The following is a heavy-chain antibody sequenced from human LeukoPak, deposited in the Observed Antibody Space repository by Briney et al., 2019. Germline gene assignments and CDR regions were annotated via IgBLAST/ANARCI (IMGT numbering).Heavy chain of an antibody. CDR1: GYSISSSNW. Sequence: KASETLSLTCAVSGYSISSSNWWGWIRQPPGKGLEWIGYIYYSGSTYYNPSLESRVTMSLDTSKNQISLNLSSVTAVDTAVYYCARAGPTTAVDAFDIWGLGTKATVSS. D-gene: IGHD1-26*01. CDR3: ARAGPTTAVDAFDI. V-gene: IGHV4-28*03. CDR2: IYYSGST. J-gene: IGHJ3*02.